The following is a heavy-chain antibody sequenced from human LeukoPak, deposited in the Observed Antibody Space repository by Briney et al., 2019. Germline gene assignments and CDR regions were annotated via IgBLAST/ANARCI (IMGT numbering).Heavy chain of an antibody. V-gene: IGHV4-59*05. J-gene: IGHJ5*02. D-gene: IGHD3-9*01. CDR3: ASHSAEYDILTGYHSYNSFDP. CDR1: GFTFSSYE. Sequence: PGGSLRLSCAASGFTFSSYEMNWIRQSPGKGLEWIGSAYYSGSPYYDPSLKSRVTISVDTSKNQFSLKLSSVTAADTAVYYCASHSAEYDILTGYHSYNSFDPWGQGILVTVSS. CDR2: AYYSGSP.